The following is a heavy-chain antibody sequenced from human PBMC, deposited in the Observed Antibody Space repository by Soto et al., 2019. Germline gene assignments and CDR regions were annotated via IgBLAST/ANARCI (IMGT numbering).Heavy chain of an antibody. CDR2: ISTYNGNT. CDR1: GYTFTSYG. CDR3: GRDLYQAVFYYGMDV. V-gene: IGHV1-18*01. D-gene: IGHD2-2*01. Sequence: QVQVMQSGAEVKKPGASVKVSCKASGYTFTSYGISWVRQAPGQGLEWMGWISTYNGNTNYAQKLQGRVTMTTDTSTSTAYMELRSLISDDTAVYYCGRDLYQAVFYYGMDVWGQVTTVTVSS. J-gene: IGHJ6*02.